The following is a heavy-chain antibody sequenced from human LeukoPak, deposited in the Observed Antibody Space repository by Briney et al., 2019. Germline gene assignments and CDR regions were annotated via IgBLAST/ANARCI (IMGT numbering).Heavy chain of an antibody. D-gene: IGHD6-13*01. CDR1: GFTYSTSW. CDR2: IKEDGSAT. V-gene: IGHV3-7*04. Sequence: PEGSLRLSCGASGFTYSTSWMSWVRQAPGKGLEWVANIKEDGSATYYVDSVRGRFTISRDTAKSSLYLEMKYLGVDDTAVYYCARLGAASAGALDNWGQGTPVTVSS. CDR3: ARLGAASAGALDN. J-gene: IGHJ4*02.